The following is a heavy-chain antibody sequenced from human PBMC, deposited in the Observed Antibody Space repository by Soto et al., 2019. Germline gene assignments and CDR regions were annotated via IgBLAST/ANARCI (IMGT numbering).Heavy chain of an antibody. V-gene: IGHV4-61*01. CDR3: ARQSINSGYVIDP. Sequence: SETLSLTCTVSGGSVSSGSYYWSWIRQPPGKGLEWIGYIYYSGSTNYNPSLKSRVTISVDTSKNQFSLKLSSVTAADTAVYYCARQSINSGYVIDPWGQGTLVTVSS. CDR2: IYYSGST. CDR1: GGSVSSGSYY. D-gene: IGHD5-12*01. J-gene: IGHJ5*02.